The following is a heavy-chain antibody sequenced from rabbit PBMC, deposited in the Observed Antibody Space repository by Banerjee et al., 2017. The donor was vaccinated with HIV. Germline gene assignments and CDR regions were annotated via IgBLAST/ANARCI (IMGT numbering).Heavy chain of an antibody. CDR1: GFSLSIYE. Sequence: QSLEESGGDLVKPGASLTLTCTASGFSLSIYEMCWVRQAPGKGLEWIACIYAGSSGSTYYANWAKGRFTISKTSSTTVTLQMTSLTAADTATYFCVRNDAGYGWAFNLWGQGTLVTVS. CDR2: IYAGSSGST. V-gene: IGHV1S40*01. CDR3: VRNDAGYGWAFNL. D-gene: IGHD6-1*01. J-gene: IGHJ4*01.